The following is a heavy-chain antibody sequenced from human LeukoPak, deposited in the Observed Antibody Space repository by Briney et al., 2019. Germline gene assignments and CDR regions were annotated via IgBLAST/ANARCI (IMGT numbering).Heavy chain of an antibody. Sequence: GGSLRLSCAASGFTFSSYAMSWVRQAPGKGLEWVSGISASGNSTYYADSVKGRFTISRDNSKNTLYLRVNSLRAEDTALYYCARLPNYTTGWLNWFDLWGQGTLVTVSS. V-gene: IGHV3-23*01. J-gene: IGHJ5*02. CDR1: GFTFSSYA. D-gene: IGHD6-19*01. CDR3: ARLPNYTTGWLNWFDL. CDR2: ISASGNST.